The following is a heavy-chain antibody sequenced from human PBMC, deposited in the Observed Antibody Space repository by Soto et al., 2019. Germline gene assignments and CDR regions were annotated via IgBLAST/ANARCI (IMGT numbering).Heavy chain of an antibody. V-gene: IGHV4-59*01. Sequence: SETLSLTCTVSGGSISSAYWSWIRQPPGKGLEWIGYIYYSGSTNYNPSLKSRVTILLDTSKNQFSLKLSFVTAADTAVYYCAKGVPGIAVAGTGYFQHWGQGTLVTVSS. CDR2: IYYSGST. D-gene: IGHD6-19*01. J-gene: IGHJ1*01. CDR3: AKGVPGIAVAGTGYFQH. CDR1: GGSISSAY.